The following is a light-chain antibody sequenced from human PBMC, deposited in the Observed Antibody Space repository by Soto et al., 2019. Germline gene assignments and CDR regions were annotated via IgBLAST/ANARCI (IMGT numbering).Light chain of an antibody. J-gene: IGLJ3*02. CDR1: SSDIGGYNY. Sequence: QSALTQPASVSGSPGQSITISCAGTSSDIGGYNYVSWYQHHPGKAPKLMIYEVSYRPSGVSDRFSGSKSGNTASLTISGLQAEDDAYYYCSTYTSGSTWVFGEGTKLTVL. CDR3: STYTSGSTWV. CDR2: EVS. V-gene: IGLV2-14*01.